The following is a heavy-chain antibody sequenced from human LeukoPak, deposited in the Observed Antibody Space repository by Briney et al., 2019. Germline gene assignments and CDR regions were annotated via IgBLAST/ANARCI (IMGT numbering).Heavy chain of an antibody. CDR2: IYHSGST. J-gene: IGHJ4*02. Sequence: SETLSITCAVSGYSISSSYYWGWIRQPPGKGLEWIGTIYHSGSTHYNPSLKSRVTLSVDTSKNQFSLKLRSVTAADTAVYYCASLPSNTVTHDYWGQGTLVTVSS. V-gene: IGHV4-38-2*01. D-gene: IGHD4-11*01. CDR1: GYSISSSYY. CDR3: ASLPSNTVTHDY.